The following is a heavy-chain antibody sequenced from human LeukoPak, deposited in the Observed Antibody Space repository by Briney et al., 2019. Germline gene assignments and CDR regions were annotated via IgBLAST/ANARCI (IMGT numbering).Heavy chain of an antibody. Sequence: GGSLRLSCVASGFTLDDYALHWVRQAPGKGLEWISLISGDGDNTYYAESVKGRFTISRDNSKNSLYLQMSSLGPEDTAFYYCAKGVRSGTYYNCFDPWGQGTLVTVSS. D-gene: IGHD3-10*01. CDR3: AKGVRSGTYYNCFDP. CDR1: GFTLDDYA. CDR2: ISGDGDNT. J-gene: IGHJ5*02. V-gene: IGHV3-43*02.